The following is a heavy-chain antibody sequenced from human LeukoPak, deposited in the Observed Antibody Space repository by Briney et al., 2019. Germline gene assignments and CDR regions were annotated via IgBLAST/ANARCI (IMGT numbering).Heavy chain of an antibody. CDR1: GGSISSGGYY. D-gene: IGHD4-17*01. CDR3: ARASSSTVTSSFDS. Sequence: SQTLSLTCTVSGGSISSGGYYWSWIRQHPGKGLEWIGYFYYSGSIYYNPSLKSRATISVDTSRNQFSLKLSSVTAADTAMYYCARASSSTVTSSFDSWGQGTLVTVSS. V-gene: IGHV4-31*03. CDR2: FYYSGSI. J-gene: IGHJ4*02.